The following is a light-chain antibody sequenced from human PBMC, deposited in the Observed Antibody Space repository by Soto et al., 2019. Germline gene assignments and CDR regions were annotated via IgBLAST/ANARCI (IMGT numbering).Light chain of an antibody. CDR3: QSYDLRLNGWV. CDR1: GSDIGAYNY. CDR2: DVI. Sequence: QSALTQPPSASGSPGQSVTISCTGTGSDIGAYNYVSWYQQYPGKAPKVMIYDVIKRPSGVPDRFSGSKSGNTASLTVSGLRADDEAVYYCQSYDLRLNGWVFGGGTKLTVL. J-gene: IGLJ3*02. V-gene: IGLV2-8*01.